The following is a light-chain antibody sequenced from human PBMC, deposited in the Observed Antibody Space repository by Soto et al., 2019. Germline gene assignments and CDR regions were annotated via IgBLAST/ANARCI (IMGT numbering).Light chain of an antibody. J-gene: IGKJ1*01. CDR1: QSLNINS. V-gene: IGKV3-20*01. CDR2: NAY. Sequence: EIVLTQSPGTLSVSPGETATLSCRASQSLNINSLAWYQQKPGKAPRLLIYNAYNRASGIPDRFSGSGSGTDFTLTISRLEPEDFVAYHCQQYDGSPRTFGQGTKVEVK. CDR3: QQYDGSPRT.